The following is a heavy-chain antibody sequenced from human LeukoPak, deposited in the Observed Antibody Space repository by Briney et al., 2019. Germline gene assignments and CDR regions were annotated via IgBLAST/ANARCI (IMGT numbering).Heavy chain of an antibody. Sequence: TGGSLRLSCAASGFTFSDYYMSWIRQAPGKGLEWVSYISSSSSYTNYADSVKGRFTISRDNAKNSLYLQMNSLRAEGTAVYYCASGGYSYGGDYWGQGTLVTVSS. CDR1: GFTFSDYY. CDR2: ISSSSSYT. CDR3: ASGGYSYGGDY. D-gene: IGHD5-18*01. V-gene: IGHV3-11*03. J-gene: IGHJ4*02.